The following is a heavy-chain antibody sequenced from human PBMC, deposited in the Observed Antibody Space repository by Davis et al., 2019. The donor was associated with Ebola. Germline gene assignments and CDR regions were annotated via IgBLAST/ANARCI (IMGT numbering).Heavy chain of an antibody. CDR3: AKDIGYNIAAASSPKNYYYYGMDV. D-gene: IGHD6-13*01. CDR1: GFTFDDYA. J-gene: IGHJ6*04. V-gene: IGHV3-9*01. CDR2: ISWNSGSI. Sequence: GGSLRLSCAASGFTFDDYAMHWVRQAPGKGLEWVSGISWNSGSIGYADSVKGRFTISRDNAKNSLYLQMNSLRAEDTALYYCAKDIGYNIAAASSPKNYYYYGMDVWGKGTTVTVSS.